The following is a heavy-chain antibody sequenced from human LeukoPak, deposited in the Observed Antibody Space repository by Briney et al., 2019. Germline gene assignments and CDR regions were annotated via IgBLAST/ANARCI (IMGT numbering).Heavy chain of an antibody. D-gene: IGHD6-13*01. CDR2: IYYSGST. CDR1: GGSFSSYY. Sequence: PSETLSLTCAIYGGSFSSYYWGWIRQPPGKGLEWIGSIYYSGSTYYNPSLKSRVTISVDTSKNQFSLKLSSVTAADTAVYYCASVIAAAGTAYWYFDLWGRGTLVTVSS. J-gene: IGHJ2*01. CDR3: ASVIAAAGTAYWYFDL. V-gene: IGHV4-39*07.